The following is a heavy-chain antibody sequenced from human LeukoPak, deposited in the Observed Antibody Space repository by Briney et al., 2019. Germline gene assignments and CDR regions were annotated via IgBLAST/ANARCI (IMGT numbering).Heavy chain of an antibody. V-gene: IGHV3-21*01. Sequence: GGSLRLSCAASGLTFSSYSMNWVRQAPGKGLEWVSAISSSSSYIYYADVVRGRFTISGDNAKNSLYLLMSSLTDDTTLVYYWARAVRGYRGYDYGYWGQRALVTASS. D-gene: IGHD5-12*01. CDR2: ISSSSSYI. J-gene: IGHJ4*02. CDR3: ARAVRGYRGYDYGY. CDR1: GLTFSSYS.